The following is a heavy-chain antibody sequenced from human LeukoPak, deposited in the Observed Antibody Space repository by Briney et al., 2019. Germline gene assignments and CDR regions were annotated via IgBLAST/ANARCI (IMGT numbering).Heavy chain of an antibody. V-gene: IGHV4-61*02. CDR1: GGSISSGSYY. CDR2: VYTSGST. D-gene: IGHD3-22*01. J-gene: IGHJ4*02. Sequence: SQTLSLTCTVSGGSISSGSYYWSWIRQPAGKGLEWIGRVYTSGSTNYNPSLKSRVTISVDTSKNQFSLKLSSVTAADTAVYYCARVTTGGYYNCWGQGTLVTVSS. CDR3: ARVTTGGYYNC.